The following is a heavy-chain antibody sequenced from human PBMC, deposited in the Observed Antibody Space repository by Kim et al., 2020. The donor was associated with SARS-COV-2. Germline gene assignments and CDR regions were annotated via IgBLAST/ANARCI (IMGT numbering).Heavy chain of an antibody. CDR3: ARDEGSRSGSKLFYYYGMDV. CDR2: IWHDGINK. D-gene: IGHD5-12*01. CDR1: GFTFSSYA. Sequence: GGSLRLSCAASGFTFSSYAMSWVRQAPGKGLEWVAFIWHDGINKYYADSVKGRFTISRDNSKNTLYLQMSSLRDEDTAVYYCARDEGSRSGSKLFYYYGMDVWGQGTTVTVSS. V-gene: IGHV3-33*08. J-gene: IGHJ6*02.